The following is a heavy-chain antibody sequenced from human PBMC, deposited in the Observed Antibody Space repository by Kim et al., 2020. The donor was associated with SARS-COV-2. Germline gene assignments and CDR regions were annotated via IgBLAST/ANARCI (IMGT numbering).Heavy chain of an antibody. V-gene: IGHV3-23*01. D-gene: IGHD3-22*01. CDR3: TKDLRGGSGYFHDY. CDR1: GFSFSSYA. Sequence: GGSLRLSCAASGFSFSSYAMSWVRQAPGKGLEWVSVLSGSGGSPYYADSVKGRFTISRDTSKNTLYLQMNSLRAEDTAIYYCTKDLRGGSGYFHDYWGQGTLGTVS. J-gene: IGHJ4*02. CDR2: LSGSGGSP.